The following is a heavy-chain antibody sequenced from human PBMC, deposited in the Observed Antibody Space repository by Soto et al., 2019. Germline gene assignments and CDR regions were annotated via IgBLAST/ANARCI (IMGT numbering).Heavy chain of an antibody. CDR3: AKARYCSSTSCYALARLWDY. CDR1: GFTFSSYA. CDR2: ISGSGGST. V-gene: IGHV3-23*01. Sequence: PGGSLRLSCAASGFTFSSYAMSWVRQAPGKGLEWVSAISGSGGSTYYADSVKGRFTISRDNSKNTLYLQMNSLRAEDTAVYYCAKARYCSSTSCYALARLWDYWGQGTLVTVSS. J-gene: IGHJ4*02. D-gene: IGHD2-2*01.